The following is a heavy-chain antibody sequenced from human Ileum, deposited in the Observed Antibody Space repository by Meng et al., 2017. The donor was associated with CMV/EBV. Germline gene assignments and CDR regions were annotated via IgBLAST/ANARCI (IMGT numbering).Heavy chain of an antibody. CDR2: IYYNGNT. CDR1: GDSIYSAGYY. V-gene: IGHV4-30-4*01. CDR3: ARYFGGYFDY. Sequence: LTCAVSGDSIYSAGYYWSWLRQPPGKGLEWIGHIYYNGNTHYNPSLTSRLNISVDTSKNQFSLMLTSVTAADTAVYYCARYFGGYFDYWGQGTLVTVSS. J-gene: IGHJ4*02. D-gene: IGHD3-10*01.